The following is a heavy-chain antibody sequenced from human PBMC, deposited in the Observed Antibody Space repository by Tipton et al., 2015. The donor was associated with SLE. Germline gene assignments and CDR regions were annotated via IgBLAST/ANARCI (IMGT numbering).Heavy chain of an antibody. CDR2: INHSGST. D-gene: IGHD6-19*01. J-gene: IGHJ4*02. V-gene: IGHV4-34*01. CDR1: GGSFSNYY. Sequence: TLSLTCAVYGGSFSNYYWIWIRQPPGKGLEWIGDINHSGSTNYNPSLKSRVTISVDTSKNQISLKLRSVTATDTAVYYCAGTPWLVRFEYWGQGTLVNVSP. CDR3: AGTPWLVRFEY.